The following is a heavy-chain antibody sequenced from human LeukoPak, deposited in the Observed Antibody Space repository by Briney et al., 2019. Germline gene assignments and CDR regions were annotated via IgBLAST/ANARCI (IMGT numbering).Heavy chain of an antibody. CDR2: IYYSGST. D-gene: IGHD3-3*01. Sequence: PSETLSLTCTVSGGSISSYYWSWIRQSPGKGLEWIGYIYYSGSTNYNPSLKSRVTISVDTSKNQFSLKLSSVTAADTAVYYCARSYYDFWSGYYGSGYYFDYWGQGTLVTVSS. J-gene: IGHJ4*02. CDR3: ARSYYDFWSGYYGSGYYFDY. V-gene: IGHV4-59*01. CDR1: GGSISSYY.